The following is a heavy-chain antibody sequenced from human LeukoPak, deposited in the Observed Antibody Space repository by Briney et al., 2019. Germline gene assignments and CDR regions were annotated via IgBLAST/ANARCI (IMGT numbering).Heavy chain of an antibody. CDR2: IIPIFGTA. V-gene: IGHV1-69*13. Sequence: GASVKVSCKASGGTFSSYAISWVRQAPGQGLEWMGGIIPIFGTANYAQKFQGRVTITADESTSTAYMELSSLRSEDTAVYYCAREVWDIVRPPPGPERTNLIPNYFDYWGQGTLVTVSS. CDR3: AREVWDIVRPPPGPERTNLIPNYFDY. D-gene: IGHD2-8*01. CDR1: GGTFSSYA. J-gene: IGHJ4*02.